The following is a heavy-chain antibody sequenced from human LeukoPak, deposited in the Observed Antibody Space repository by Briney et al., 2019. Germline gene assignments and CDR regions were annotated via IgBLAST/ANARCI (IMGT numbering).Heavy chain of an antibody. Sequence: SETLTLTCAVPGSSIPSSKWCRWARQPPGKGLEWIGAIYHSGSTNYNPSLKSRVTISVDKSKHQFSLKLSSVTGADTAVHYSARSRVTIWSGWFDPWGQGTLVTVSS. CDR3: ARSRVTIWSGWFDP. CDR1: GSSIPSSKW. V-gene: IGHV4-4*02. J-gene: IGHJ5*02. D-gene: IGHD3-9*01. CDR2: IYHSGST.